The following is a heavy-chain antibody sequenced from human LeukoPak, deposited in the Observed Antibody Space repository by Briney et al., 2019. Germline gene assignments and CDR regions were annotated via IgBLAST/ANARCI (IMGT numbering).Heavy chain of an antibody. CDR2: IIPIFGTA. V-gene: IGHV1-69*13. Sequence: SVKVSCKASGGTFSSYAISWVRQAPGQGLEWMGGIIPIFGTANYAQKFQGRVTITADESTSTAYMELSSLRSEDTAVYYCAASTVDVLRYFDWAYYMDVWGKGTTVTVSS. CDR1: GGTFSSYA. D-gene: IGHD3-9*01. CDR3: AASTVDVLRYFDWAYYMDV. J-gene: IGHJ6*03.